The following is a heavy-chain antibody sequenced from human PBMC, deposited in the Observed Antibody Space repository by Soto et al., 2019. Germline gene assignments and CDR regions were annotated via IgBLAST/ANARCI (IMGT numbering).Heavy chain of an antibody. J-gene: IGHJ4*02. CDR3: ARLTGGTYYYDSSGYFDY. D-gene: IGHD3-22*01. CDR2: IYYSGST. V-gene: IGHV4-39*01. Sequence: PSETLSLTCTVSGGSISSSSYYWGWVRQPPGKGLEWIGRIYYSGSTYYNPSLKIRVTISVDTSKNQFSLKLSSVTAADTAVYYCARLTGGTYYYDSSGYFDYWGQGTLVTVSS. CDR1: GGSISSSSYY.